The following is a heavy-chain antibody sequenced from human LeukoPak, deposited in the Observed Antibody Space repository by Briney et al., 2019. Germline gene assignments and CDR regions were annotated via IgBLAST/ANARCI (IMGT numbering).Heavy chain of an antibody. D-gene: IGHD3-10*01. V-gene: IGHV3-20*01. Sequence: PGGSLSLSCAASGFTFDDYSMSWVRQAPGKKLEWVSGINWNGGSTGYADSVKGRFTISRDNAKNSLYLQMNRLRAEDTALYHCARRGFGELVGYYYYYGMDVWGQGTTVTVSS. CDR3: ARRGFGELVGYYYYYGMDV. CDR2: INWNGGST. CDR1: GFTFDDYS. J-gene: IGHJ6*02.